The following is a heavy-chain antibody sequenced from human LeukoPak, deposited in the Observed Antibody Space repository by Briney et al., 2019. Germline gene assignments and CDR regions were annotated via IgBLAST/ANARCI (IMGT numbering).Heavy chain of an antibody. CDR2: INWNGGST. CDR3: AKATGYLL. J-gene: IGHJ4*02. V-gene: IGHV3-20*04. CDR1: GFTFDDYG. D-gene: IGHD1-14*01. Sequence: GGSLRLSCAASGFTFDDYGMSWVRQAPGKGLEWVSGINWNGGSTGYADSVKGRFTISRDNSENTLYLQMNSLRAEDTAVYYCAKATGYLLWGQGALVTVSS.